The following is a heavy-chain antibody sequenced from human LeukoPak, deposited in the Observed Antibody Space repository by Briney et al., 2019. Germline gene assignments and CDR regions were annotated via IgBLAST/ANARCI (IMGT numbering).Heavy chain of an antibody. J-gene: IGHJ4*02. D-gene: IGHD3-22*01. V-gene: IGHV3-74*01. CDR2: INSDGSST. Sequence: GGSLRLSCAASGFTFSSYWMHWVRQAPGKGLVWVSRINSDGSSTSYTDSVKGRFTISRDNAKNTLYLQMNSLRAEDTAVYYCARVIPDSSGYYGWGQGTLVTVSS. CDR3: ARVIPDSSGYYG. CDR1: GFTFSSYW.